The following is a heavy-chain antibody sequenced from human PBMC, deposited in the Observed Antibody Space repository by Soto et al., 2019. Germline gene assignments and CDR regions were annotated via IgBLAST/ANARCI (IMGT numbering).Heavy chain of an antibody. CDR3: ATEGLLWFGELLSGYYGMDV. V-gene: IGHV1-24*01. Sequence: ASVKVSCKVSGYTLTGLPMHWVRQAPGKGLEWMGGFDPEDGETIYAQKFQGRVTMTEDTSTDTAYMELSSLRSEDTAVYYCATEGLLWFGELLSGYYGMDVWGQGTTVTVSS. CDR1: GYTLTGLP. CDR2: FDPEDGET. J-gene: IGHJ6*02. D-gene: IGHD3-10*01.